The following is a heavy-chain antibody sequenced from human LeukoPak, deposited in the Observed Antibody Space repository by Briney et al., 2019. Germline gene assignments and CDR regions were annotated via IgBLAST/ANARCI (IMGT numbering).Heavy chain of an antibody. V-gene: IGHV3-9*01. D-gene: IGHD4-11*01. J-gene: IGHJ6*02. CDR1: GFTFDDYA. Sequence: GGSLRLSCAASGFTFDDYAMHWVRQAPGKGLGWVSGISWNSGSIGYADSVKGRFTISRDNAKNSLYLQMNSLRAEDTALYYCAKAQGVDYNGFGADGMDVWGQGTTVTVSS. CDR2: ISWNSGSI. CDR3: AKAQGVDYNGFGADGMDV.